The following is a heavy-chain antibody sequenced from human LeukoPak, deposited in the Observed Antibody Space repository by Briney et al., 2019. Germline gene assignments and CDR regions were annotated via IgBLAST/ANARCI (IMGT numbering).Heavy chain of an antibody. CDR2: ISWNSGSI. CDR3: AKDLLYCSSTSCSDY. D-gene: IGHD2-2*01. V-gene: IGHV3-9*01. J-gene: IGHJ4*02. Sequence: GGSLRLSCAASGFTFDDYAMRWVRQAPGKGLEWVSGISWNSGSIGYADSVKGRFTISRDNAKNSLYLQMNSLRAEDTAVYYCAKDLLYCSSTSCSDYWGQGNLVTVSS. CDR1: GFTFDDYA.